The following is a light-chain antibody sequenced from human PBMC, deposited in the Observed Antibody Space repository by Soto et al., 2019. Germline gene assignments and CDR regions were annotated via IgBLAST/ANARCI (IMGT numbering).Light chain of an antibody. CDR3: QQRSNWYT. V-gene: IGKV3-11*01. CDR1: QSISYY. J-gene: IGKJ2*01. Sequence: EIVLTQSPATLSLSPGERATLSCRASQSISYYLAWYQQKPGQAPRLLIYDASRRATGIPPRFSRSGSGTDFNLTNSSVEPEDYAFYYCQQRSNWYTCGQGTKLEI. CDR2: DAS.